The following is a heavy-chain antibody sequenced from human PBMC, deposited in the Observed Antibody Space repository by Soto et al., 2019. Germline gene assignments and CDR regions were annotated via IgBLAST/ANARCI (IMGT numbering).Heavy chain of an antibody. CDR3: AKPPDYNWNDY. CDR2: VSGSGGGT. CDR1: GFTFSSYT. J-gene: IGHJ4*02. D-gene: IGHD1-20*01. Sequence: GXSLRLSCAASGFTFSSYTMSWFRQAPGKGLEWISAVSGSGGGTYYADSVKGRFTISRDNSKDTLYLQMNNLRAEDTAVYYCAKPPDYNWNDYWGQGTLVTVS. V-gene: IGHV3-23*01.